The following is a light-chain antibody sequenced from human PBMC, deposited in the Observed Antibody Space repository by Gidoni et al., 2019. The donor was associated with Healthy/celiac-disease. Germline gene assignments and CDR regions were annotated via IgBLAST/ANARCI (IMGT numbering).Light chain of an antibody. CDR1: QSLLHSNGYNY. CDR2: LGS. J-gene: IGKJ3*01. Sequence: DIVMTQFPLSLHVTPGEPASISCRSSQSLLHSNGYNYLDWYLQKPGQSPQLLIYLGSNRAAGVPDRVSGSGSGTDFTLKISKVEAEDVGVYYCMQALQTPRTFGPGTKVDIK. CDR3: MQALQTPRT. V-gene: IGKV2-28*01.